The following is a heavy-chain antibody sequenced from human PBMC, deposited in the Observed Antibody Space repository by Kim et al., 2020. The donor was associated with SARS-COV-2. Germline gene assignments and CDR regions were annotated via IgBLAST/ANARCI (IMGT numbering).Heavy chain of an antibody. CDR2: IDPTGGTT. Sequence: ASVKVSCKASGYTFSTFYVHWVRQAPGEGLEWVGMIDPTGGTTSYARRSQGRVIVTSDTSTRTVYMQVSSLRSEDTAVYFCARGIAAAGYFDYWGQGTLVTVSS. CDR3: ARGIAAAGYFDY. CDR1: GYTFSTFY. D-gene: IGHD6-13*01. V-gene: IGHV1-46*01. J-gene: IGHJ4*02.